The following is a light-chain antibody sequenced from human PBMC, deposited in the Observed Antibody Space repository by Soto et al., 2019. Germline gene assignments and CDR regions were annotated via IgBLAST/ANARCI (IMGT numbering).Light chain of an antibody. CDR2: SNN. CDR1: SSNIKTNG. J-gene: IGLJ2*01. Sequence: QSVLTQPPSASGTPGQRATISCSGGSSNIKTNGVSWYQQLPGAAPKLLIYSNNQRPSGAPDRFSGSKSGTSASLAISGLQSEDEATYHCATWDDSLNGLIFGGGTQLTVL. V-gene: IGLV1-44*01. CDR3: ATWDDSLNGLI.